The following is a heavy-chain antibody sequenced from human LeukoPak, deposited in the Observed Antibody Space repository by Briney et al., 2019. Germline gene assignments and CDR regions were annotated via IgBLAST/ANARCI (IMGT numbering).Heavy chain of an antibody. CDR1: GGSISSSNW. D-gene: IGHD6-19*01. V-gene: IGHV4-4*02. J-gene: IGHJ4*02. CDR2: IYHSGST. Sequence: PSETLSLTCAVSGGSISSSNWWSWVRQPPGKGLEWIGEIYHSGSTNYNPSLKSRVTISVDKFKNQFSLKLSSVTAADTAVYYCARDRGSGRPIDYWGQGTLVTVSS. CDR3: ARDRGSGRPIDY.